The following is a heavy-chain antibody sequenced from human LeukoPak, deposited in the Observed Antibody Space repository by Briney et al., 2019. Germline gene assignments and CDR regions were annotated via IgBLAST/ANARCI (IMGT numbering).Heavy chain of an antibody. D-gene: IGHD6-13*01. CDR3: ARLSSGQHDAFDI. J-gene: IGHJ3*02. CDR1: GGSISSYY. CDR2: IYISGST. Sequence: SETLSLTCTVSGGSISSYYWSWIRQPPGKGLEWIGYIYISGSTNYNPSLKSRVTISVDTSKNQFSLKLSSVTAADTAVYYCARLSSGQHDAFDIWGQGTMVTVSS. V-gene: IGHV4-4*09.